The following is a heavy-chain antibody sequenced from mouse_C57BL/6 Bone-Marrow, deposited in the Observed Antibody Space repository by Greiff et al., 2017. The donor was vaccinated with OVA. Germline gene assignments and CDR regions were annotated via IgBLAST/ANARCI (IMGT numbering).Heavy chain of an antibody. CDR3: AIDYYGSSYPLAY. CDR2: IHPSDSDT. Sequence: QVQLQQPGAELVKPGASVKVSCKASGYTFTSYWMHWVKQRPGQGLEWIGRIHPSDSDTNYNQKFKGKATLTVDKSSSTAYMQLNSLTSEDSAVYYCAIDYYGSSYPLAYWGQGTLVTVSA. CDR1: GYTFTSYW. V-gene: IGHV1-74*01. D-gene: IGHD1-1*01. J-gene: IGHJ3*01.